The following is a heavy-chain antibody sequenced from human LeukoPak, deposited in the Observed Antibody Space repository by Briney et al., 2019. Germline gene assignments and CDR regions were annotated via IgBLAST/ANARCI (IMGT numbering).Heavy chain of an antibody. CDR1: GCTFNTYP. Sequence: GGSVRLSCAASGCTFNTYPMSWVRQAPGKGLEWVSVIGGSGGDTYYPEPVKGGFTISRDNSKNKLYLQMNRLRAEDTAVYYCATSSGWYPKYFDYWGQGTLVTVSS. V-gene: IGHV3-23*01. D-gene: IGHD6-19*01. J-gene: IGHJ4*02. CDR2: IGGSGGDT. CDR3: ATSSGWYPKYFDY.